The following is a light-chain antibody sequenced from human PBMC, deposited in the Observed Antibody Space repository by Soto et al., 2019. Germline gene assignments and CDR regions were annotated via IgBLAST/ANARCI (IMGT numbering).Light chain of an antibody. V-gene: IGKV1-5*01. CDR2: HAS. J-gene: IGKJ1*01. CDR1: QSISNW. Sequence: DIQMTQSPSTLSASVGDRVTITCRASQSISNWLAWYQQKAGKAPNLLIYHASSLESGVPSRFGGSGSGTEFTLTISSLQPDDFATYYCQQCFWHLTFGQGTKVDI. CDR3: QQCFWHLT.